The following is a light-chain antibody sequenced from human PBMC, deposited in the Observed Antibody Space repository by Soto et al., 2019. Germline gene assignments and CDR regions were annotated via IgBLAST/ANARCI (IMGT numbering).Light chain of an antibody. V-gene: IGLV2-14*01. Sequence: QSVLTQPASVSGSPGQSITISCTGTSSDVGGYNYVSWYQQHPGKAPKLMIYEVNNRPSGVSNRFSGSKSGSTASLTISGLQAEDEADYYCSSYTSSSTLGVFGTGTNSPS. J-gene: IGLJ1*01. CDR1: SSDVGGYNY. CDR2: EVN. CDR3: SSYTSSSTLGV.